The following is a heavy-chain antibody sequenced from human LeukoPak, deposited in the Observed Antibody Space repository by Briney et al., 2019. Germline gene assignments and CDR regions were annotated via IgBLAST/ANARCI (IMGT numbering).Heavy chain of an antibody. CDR3: ARDSGIAAAGTKGWYLDY. D-gene: IGHD6-13*01. CDR2: MSVYNGNT. Sequence: GSVKVSCKASGYTFTSYGITWVRQAPGQGLEWMGWMSVYNGNTNYAQKLQGRVTMTTDTSTSAAYMELRSLRSDDTAVYYCARDSGIAAAGTKGWYLDYWGQGTLVTVSS. J-gene: IGHJ4*02. CDR1: GYTFTSYG. V-gene: IGHV1-18*01.